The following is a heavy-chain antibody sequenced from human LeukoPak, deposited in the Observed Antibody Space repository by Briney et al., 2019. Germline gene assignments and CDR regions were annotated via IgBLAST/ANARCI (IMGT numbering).Heavy chain of an antibody. D-gene: IGHD3-22*01. CDR1: GFTFSSYG. CDR2: IWYDGSNK. Sequence: QPGGSLRLSCAASGFTFSSYGMHWVRQAPGKGLEWVAVIWYDGSNKYYADSVKGRFTISRDNSKNTLYLQMNSLRAEDTAVHYCARDTGNYYDSSGYYVPDYWGQGTLVTVSS. CDR3: ARDTGNYYDSSGYYVPDY. J-gene: IGHJ4*02. V-gene: IGHV3-33*01.